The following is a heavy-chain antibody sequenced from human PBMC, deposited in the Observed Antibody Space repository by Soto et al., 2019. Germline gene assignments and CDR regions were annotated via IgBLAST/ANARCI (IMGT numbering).Heavy chain of an antibody. J-gene: IGHJ4*02. D-gene: IGHD3-22*01. CDR2: ISYDGSNK. CDR1: GFTFSSYG. V-gene: IGHV3-30*18. CDR3: AKRLTTPPPTPHESSGSPPGDY. Sequence: QVQLVESGGGVVQPGRSLRLSCAASGFTFSSYGMHWVRQAPGKGLEWVAVISYDGSNKYYADSVKGRFTISRDNSKNTLYLQMNSLRAEDTAVYYCAKRLTTPPPTPHESSGSPPGDYWGQGTLVTVSS.